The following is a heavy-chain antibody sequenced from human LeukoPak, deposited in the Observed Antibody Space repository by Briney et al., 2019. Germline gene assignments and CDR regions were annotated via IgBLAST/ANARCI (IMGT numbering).Heavy chain of an antibody. J-gene: IGHJ4*02. CDR3: VTSGWHGFDY. V-gene: IGHV1-24*01. D-gene: IGHD6-19*01. CDR2: FDPEDGET. Sequence: ASVKVSCKVSGYTLTELSMHWVRQAPGKGLEWMGGFDPEDGETIYAQEFQGRVTMTEDTSTDAAYMELSSLRSEDTAVYYCVTSGWHGFDYWGQGTLVTVSS. CDR1: GYTLTELS.